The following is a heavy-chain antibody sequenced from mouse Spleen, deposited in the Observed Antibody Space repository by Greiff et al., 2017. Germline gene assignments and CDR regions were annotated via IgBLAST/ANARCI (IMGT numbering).Heavy chain of an antibody. D-gene: IGHD2-3*01. CDR2: ISSGGSYT. CDR1: GFTFSSYA. CDR3: ARRGDGYHFDY. J-gene: IGHJ2*01. Sequence: DVQLQESGGGLVKPGGSLKLSCAASGFTFSSYAMSWVRQTPEKRLEWVATISSGGSYTYYPDSVKGRFTISRDNAKNTLYLQMSSLRSEDTAMYYCARRGDGYHFDYWGQGTTLTVSS. V-gene: IGHV5-9-3*01.